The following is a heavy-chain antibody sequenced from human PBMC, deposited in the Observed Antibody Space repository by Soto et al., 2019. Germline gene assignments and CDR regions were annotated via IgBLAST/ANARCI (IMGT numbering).Heavy chain of an antibody. D-gene: IGHD2-8*01. J-gene: IGHJ1*01. CDR3: ARVYHSNIANYFQY. CDR1: GFIFSDHP. Sequence: GGSLRLSCAASGFIFSDHPMDWVRQAPGKGLEWVGRINKKAKDYTTEYAASVRGRFTISRDDSKTSLYLQMNSLKVEDTAVYYCARVYHSNIANYFQYWGRGTLVTVSS. V-gene: IGHV3-72*01. CDR2: INKKAKDYTT.